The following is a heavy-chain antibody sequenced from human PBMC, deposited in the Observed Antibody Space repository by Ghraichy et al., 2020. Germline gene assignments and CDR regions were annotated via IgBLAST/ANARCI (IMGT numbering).Heavy chain of an antibody. D-gene: IGHD4-17*01. CDR3: AREPTTTDGTPSIFDY. CDR1: GYTFTSYY. Sequence: ASVKVSCKASGYTFTSYYMHWVRQAPGQGLEWMGIINPSGGSTSYAQKFQGRVTMTRDTSTSTVYMELSSLRSEDTAVYYCAREPTTTDGTPSIFDYWGQGTLVTVSS. V-gene: IGHV1-46*01. CDR2: INPSGGST. J-gene: IGHJ4*02.